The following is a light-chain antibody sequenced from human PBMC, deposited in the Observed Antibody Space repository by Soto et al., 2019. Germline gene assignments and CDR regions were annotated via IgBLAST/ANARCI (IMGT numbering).Light chain of an antibody. Sequence: EIVMTQSPATLFVSPWERATLSCRASKSVSSSLAWYQQKPGQAPRLLIYAASTRATGFPARFSGSGSGTEFTLTISGLQSEDFAVYYCQQYNYWPRTFGQGTQVDIK. CDR3: QQYNYWPRT. CDR2: AAS. CDR1: KSVSSS. V-gene: IGKV3-15*01. J-gene: IGKJ2*01.